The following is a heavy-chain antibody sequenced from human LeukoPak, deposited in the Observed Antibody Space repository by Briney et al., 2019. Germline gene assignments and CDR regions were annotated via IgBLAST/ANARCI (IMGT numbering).Heavy chain of an antibody. CDR3: ARDSASGSHNNPDY. D-gene: IGHD1-26*01. CDR1: GFTFSSYG. J-gene: IGHJ4*02. CDR2: IWYDGSNK. Sequence: GGSLRLSCAASGFTFSSYGMHWVRQAPGKGLEWVAVIWYDGSNKYYADSVKGRFTISRDNSKNTLYLQMNSLRAEDTAVYYCARDSASGSHNNPDYWGQGTLVTVSS. V-gene: IGHV3-33*01.